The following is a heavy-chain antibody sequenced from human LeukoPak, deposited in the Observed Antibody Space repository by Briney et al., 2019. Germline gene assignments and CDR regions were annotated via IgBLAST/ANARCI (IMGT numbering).Heavy chain of an antibody. CDR2: INHSGST. CDR3: ARDRRKSLRFDY. J-gene: IGHJ4*02. Sequence: SETLSLTCAVYGGSFSGYYWSWIRQPPGKGLEWIGEINHSGSTNYNPSLKSRVTISVDTSKNQFSLKLSSVTAADTAVYYCARDRRKSLRFDYWGQGTLVTVSS. D-gene: IGHD3-16*02. V-gene: IGHV4-34*01. CDR1: GGSFSGYY.